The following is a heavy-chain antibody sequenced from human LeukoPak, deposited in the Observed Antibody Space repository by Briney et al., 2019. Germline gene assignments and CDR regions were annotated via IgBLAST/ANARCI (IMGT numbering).Heavy chain of an antibody. V-gene: IGHV4-34*01. Sequence: SETLSLTCAVYGGSFSGYYWSWIRQPPGKGLEWIGEINHSGSTNYSPSLKSRVTISVDTSKNQFSLKLSSVTAADTAVYYCARGRFSSSWYWGPYYFDYWGQGTLVTVSS. CDR2: INHSGST. CDR1: GGSFSGYY. J-gene: IGHJ4*02. CDR3: ARGRFSSSWYWGPYYFDY. D-gene: IGHD6-13*01.